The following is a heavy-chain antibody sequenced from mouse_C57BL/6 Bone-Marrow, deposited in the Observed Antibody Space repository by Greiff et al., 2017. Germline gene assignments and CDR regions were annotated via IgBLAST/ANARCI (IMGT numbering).Heavy chain of an antibody. Sequence: QVQLQQSGAELARPGASVKMSCKASGYTFTSYTMHWVKQRPGQGLEWIGYINPSSGYTKYNQKFKDKATSTADKSSSTAYMQLSSLTSEDSAVYYCATFSQSFYFDYWGQGTTLTVSS. CDR3: ATFSQSFYFDY. D-gene: IGHD6-2*01. V-gene: IGHV1-4*01. CDR1: GYTFTSYT. CDR2: INPSSGYT. J-gene: IGHJ2*01.